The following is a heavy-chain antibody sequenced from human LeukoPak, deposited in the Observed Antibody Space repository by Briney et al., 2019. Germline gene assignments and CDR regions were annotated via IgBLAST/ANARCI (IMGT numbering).Heavy chain of an antibody. V-gene: IGHV3-48*03. CDR1: GFSFNSFE. D-gene: IGHD6-19*01. J-gene: IGHJ4*02. CDR3: ARGWYNSGYYCDY. CDR2: ISSSGSTI. Sequence: GGSLRLSCAASGFSFNSFEMSWVRQAPGKGLEWVSYISSSGSTIYYADSVKGRFTISRDNATNSLYLQMNRLRAEDTAVYYCARGWYNSGYYCDYWGQGTLVTVSS.